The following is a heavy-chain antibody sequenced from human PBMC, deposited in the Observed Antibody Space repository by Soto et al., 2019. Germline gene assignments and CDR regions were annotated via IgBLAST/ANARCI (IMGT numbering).Heavy chain of an antibody. Sequence: KPPETLSLTCTVSGGSISSYSWSWIRQPPGKGLEWIGYIYYSGSTNYNPSLKSRVTISVDTSKNQFSLKLSSVTAADTAVYYFARSITMIDNWFDPWGQGTLVTVSS. CDR1: GGSISSYS. CDR3: ARSITMIDNWFDP. D-gene: IGHD3-22*01. J-gene: IGHJ5*02. CDR2: IYYSGST. V-gene: IGHV4-59*01.